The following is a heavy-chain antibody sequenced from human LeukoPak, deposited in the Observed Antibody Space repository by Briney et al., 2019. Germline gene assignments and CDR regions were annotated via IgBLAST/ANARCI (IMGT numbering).Heavy chain of an antibody. J-gene: IGHJ5*02. CDR3: ARSWYSGNWFDP. V-gene: IGHV4-34*01. CDR1: GGSFSGYY. D-gene: IGHD2-21*01. Sequence: PSETLSLTCAAYGGSFSGYYWSWIRQPPGKGLEWIGEINHSGSTNYNPSLKSRVTISVDTSKNQFSLKLSSVTAADTAVYYCARSWYSGNWFDPWGQGTLVTVSS. CDR2: INHSGST.